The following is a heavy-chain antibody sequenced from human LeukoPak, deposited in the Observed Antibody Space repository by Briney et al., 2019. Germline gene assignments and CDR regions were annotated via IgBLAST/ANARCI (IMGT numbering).Heavy chain of an antibody. V-gene: IGHV5-51*01. CDR1: GYSFTSYW. Sequence: GESLKISCKGSGYSFTSYWIGWVRQMPGKGLEWMGIIYPGDSETRYSPSFQGQVTISADKSISTAYLQWRSLKASDTAMYYCARQGFVASYGVDVWGQGTTVTVSS. J-gene: IGHJ6*02. CDR3: ARQGFVASYGVDV. CDR2: IYPGDSET.